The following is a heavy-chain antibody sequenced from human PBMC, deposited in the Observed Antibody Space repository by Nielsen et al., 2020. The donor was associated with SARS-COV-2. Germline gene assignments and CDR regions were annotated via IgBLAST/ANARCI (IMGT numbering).Heavy chain of an antibody. J-gene: IGHJ1*01. CDR1: GFTITNYW. CDR3: TTGGITMVRGVMQK. CDR2: IKSKVDGGTT. D-gene: IGHD3-10*01. Sequence: GESLKISCAASGFTITNYWMHWVRQAPGKGLEWVGRIKSKVDGGTTDYAGPVKGRFTISRDDSKNTLYLQMNSLKTEGTAVYYCTTGGITMVRGVMQKWGQGTLVTVSP. V-gene: IGHV3-15*01.